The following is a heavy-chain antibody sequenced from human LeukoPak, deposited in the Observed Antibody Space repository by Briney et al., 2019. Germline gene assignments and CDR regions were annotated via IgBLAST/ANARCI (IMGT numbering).Heavy chain of an antibody. J-gene: IGHJ4*02. V-gene: IGHV3-23*01. CDR1: GFTFSSYA. D-gene: IGHD2-2*01. Sequence: GGSLRLSCAASGFTFSSYAMSWVRQAPGKGLEWVSAISGSGGSTYYADSVKGRFTISRDNSKNTPYLQMNSLRAEDTAVYYCAKEGIGDIVVVPAAPTFDYWGQGTLVTVSS. CDR2: ISGSGGST. CDR3: AKEGIGDIVVVPAAPTFDY.